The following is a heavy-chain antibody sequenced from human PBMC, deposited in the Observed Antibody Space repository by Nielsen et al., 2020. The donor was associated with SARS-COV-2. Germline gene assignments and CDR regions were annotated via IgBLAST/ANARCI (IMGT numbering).Heavy chain of an antibody. V-gene: IGHV1-18*01. CDR3: ARDGDFWSGYYRGGGVPNVDY. CDR2: ISAYNGNT. J-gene: IGHJ4*02. D-gene: IGHD3-3*01. CDR1: GYTFTSYG. Sequence: ASVKVSCKASGYTFTSYGISWVRQAPGQGLEWMGWISAYNGNTNYAQKLQGRVTMTTDTSTSTAYMELRSLRSDDTAVYYCARDGDFWSGYYRGGGVPNVDYWGQGTLVTVSS.